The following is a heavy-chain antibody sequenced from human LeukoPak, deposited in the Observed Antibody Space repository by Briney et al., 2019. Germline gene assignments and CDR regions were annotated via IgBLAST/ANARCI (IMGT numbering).Heavy chain of an antibody. CDR2: IYYSGST. J-gene: IGHJ4*02. CDR1: GGSISIYY. Sequence: ESLSPTCTVSGGSISIYYCSWIRQPAGKALEWPGYIYYSGSTNYNPSLKSRVTISVDTSKNQFSLKLSSVTAADTAVYYCARDGGRWHSYDYWGQGPLVTVSS. D-gene: IGHD3-16*01. V-gene: IGHV4-59*01. CDR3: ARDGGRWHSYDY.